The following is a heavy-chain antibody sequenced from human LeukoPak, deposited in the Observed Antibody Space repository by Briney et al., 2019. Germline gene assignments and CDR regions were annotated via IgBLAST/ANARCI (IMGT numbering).Heavy chain of an antibody. CDR2: MNPNSGNT. J-gene: IGHJ5*02. CDR3: ARVYYDSSGYYTNYNWFDP. CDR1: GYTFTSYD. V-gene: IGHV1-8*01. Sequence: ASVKVSCKASGYTFTSYDINWVRQATRQGLEWMGWMNPNSGNTGYAQKFQGRVTMTRNTSISTAYMELSSLRSEDTAVYYCARVYYDSSGYYTNYNWFDPWGQGTLVTVSS. D-gene: IGHD3-22*01.